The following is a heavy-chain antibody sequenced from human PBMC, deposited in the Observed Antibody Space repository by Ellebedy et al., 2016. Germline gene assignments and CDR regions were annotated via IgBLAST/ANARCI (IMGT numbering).Heavy chain of an antibody. CDR1: GFTFSSYG. Sequence: GESLKISCAASGFTFSSYGMHWVRQAPGKGLEWVAVIWYDGSNKYYADSVKGRFTISRDNSKNTLYLQMNSLRAEDTAVYYCARGTMVRGVIITVGCYFDYWGQGTLVTVSS. CDR3: ARGTMVRGVIITVGCYFDY. V-gene: IGHV3-33*01. J-gene: IGHJ4*02. D-gene: IGHD3-10*01. CDR2: IWYDGSNK.